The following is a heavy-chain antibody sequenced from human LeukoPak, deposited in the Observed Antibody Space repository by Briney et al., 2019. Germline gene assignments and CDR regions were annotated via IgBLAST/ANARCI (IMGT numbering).Heavy chain of an antibody. CDR3: AKVPYSDYGSGRPPFMDV. D-gene: IGHD3-10*01. Sequence: ASVKVSCKASGYTFTSYYMHWVRQAPGQGLEWMGIINPSGGSTSYAQKFQGRVTMTRDMSTSTVYMELSSLRAEDTAIHYCAKVPYSDYGSGRPPFMDVWGQGTTVAVSS. V-gene: IGHV1-46*01. J-gene: IGHJ6*02. CDR2: INPSGGST. CDR1: GYTFTSYY.